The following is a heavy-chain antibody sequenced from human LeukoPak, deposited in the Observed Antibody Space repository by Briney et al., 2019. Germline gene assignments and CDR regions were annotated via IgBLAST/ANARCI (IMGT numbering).Heavy chain of an antibody. D-gene: IGHD5-12*01. Sequence: SETLSLTCTVSGGSISSYYWSWIRQPLGKGLEWIGEINHSGSTNYNPSLKSRVTISVDTSKNQFSLKLSSVTAADTAVYYCARRKRLRFFDYWGQGTLVTVSS. CDR3: ARRKRLRFFDY. CDR2: INHSGST. V-gene: IGHV4-34*01. CDR1: GGSISSYY. J-gene: IGHJ4*03.